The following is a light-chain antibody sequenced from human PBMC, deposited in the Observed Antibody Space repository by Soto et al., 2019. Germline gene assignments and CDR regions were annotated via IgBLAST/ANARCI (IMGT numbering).Light chain of an antibody. Sequence: QSALTQPRSVSGSPGQSVTISCTGASSDVGGYNYVSWYQQHPGKAPKVMIYDVTKRPSGVSDRFSGSKSANTASLTISGLQAEDEADYYCCSFAGRYIYVFGTGTKLTVL. CDR3: CSFAGRYIYV. J-gene: IGLJ1*01. CDR2: DVT. V-gene: IGLV2-11*01. CDR1: SSDVGGYNY.